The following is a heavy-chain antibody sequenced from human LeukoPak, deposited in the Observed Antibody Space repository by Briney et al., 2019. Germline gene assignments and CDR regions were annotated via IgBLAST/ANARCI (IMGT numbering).Heavy chain of an antibody. V-gene: IGHV4-39*07. J-gene: IGHJ4*02. CDR3: ARGHDY. Sequence: SETLSLTCTVSGGSISSSSYYWGWIRQPPGKGLEWIGEINHSGSTNYNPSLKSRVTISVDTSKNQFSLKLSSVTAADTAVYYCARGHDYWGQGTLVTVCS. CDR2: INHSGST. CDR1: GGSISSSSYY.